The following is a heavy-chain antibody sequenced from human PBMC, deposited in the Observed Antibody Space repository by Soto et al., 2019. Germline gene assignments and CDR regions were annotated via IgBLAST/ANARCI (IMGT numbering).Heavy chain of an antibody. Sequence: QVQLVQSGAEVKKPGASVKVSCKASGYSFTDYHIHWVRQAPGQGLEWLGRINPKSGGTSTAQKFQGRVTMTPDTSISTASMGLTRLTSDDTAIYYCARGDSTDCSNGVCSFFYNHDMDVWGQGTTVTVSS. CDR1: GYSFTDYH. J-gene: IGHJ6*02. CDR2: INPKSGGT. CDR3: ARGDSTDCSNGVCSFFYNHDMDV. V-gene: IGHV1-2*06. D-gene: IGHD2-8*01.